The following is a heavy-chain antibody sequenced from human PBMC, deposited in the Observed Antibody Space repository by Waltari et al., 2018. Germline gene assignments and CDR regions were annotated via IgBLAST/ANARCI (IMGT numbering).Heavy chain of an antibody. V-gene: IGHV3-48*02. D-gene: IGHD3-22*01. CDR1: GFALITFH. CDR3: ARDHDSSGYPTFDY. CDR2: ISDSVSTI. J-gene: IGHJ4*02. Sequence: EVQLVESGGGLVQPGGSLRLSCAASGFALITFHMNWVRQAPGRGPEWVSFISDSVSTIYYADSVKGRFTISRDNAKNSLSLQMNSLRDEDTALYYCARDHDSSGYPTFDYWGQGTLVTVSS.